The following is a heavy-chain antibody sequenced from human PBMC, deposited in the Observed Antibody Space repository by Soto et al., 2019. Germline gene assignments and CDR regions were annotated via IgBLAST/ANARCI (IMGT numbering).Heavy chain of an antibody. CDR1: GFSLSPYW. CDR3: ASDLGGLDY. V-gene: IGHV3-74*03. J-gene: IGHJ4*02. CDR2: LSSDGFGA. D-gene: IGHD3-16*01. Sequence: GGSLRLSCAASGFSLSPYWMHWVRQVPGRGLEWVARLSSDGFGAAYADSVKGRFFISRDIARNTLSLQMNSLRADDTAVYYFASDLGGLDYWGRGTSVTVSS.